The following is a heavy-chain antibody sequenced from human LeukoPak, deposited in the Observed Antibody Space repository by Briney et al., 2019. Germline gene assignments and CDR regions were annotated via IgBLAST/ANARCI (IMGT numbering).Heavy chain of an antibody. J-gene: IGHJ4*02. Sequence: PGGSLRLSCAASGFTFSSYSMNWVRQAPGKGLEWVSSISSSSYIYYADSVKGRFTISRDNAKNSLYLQMNSLRAEDTAVYYCARVSGGGSGGYELDYWGQGTLVTASS. CDR2: ISSSSYI. V-gene: IGHV3-21*01. D-gene: IGHD5-12*01. CDR3: ARVSGGGSGGYELDY. CDR1: GFTFSSYS.